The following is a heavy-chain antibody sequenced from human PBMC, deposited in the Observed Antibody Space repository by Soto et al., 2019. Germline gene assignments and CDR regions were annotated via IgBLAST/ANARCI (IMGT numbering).Heavy chain of an antibody. CDR3: ARGVSVTLAVQGGAPDKNYFDS. V-gene: IGHV4-34*04. CDR2: IDHSGIT. Sequence: SETLSLTCAVSGASFSGFYWSWIRQSPGKGLEWIGEIDHSGITNHNTALKSRATMSVDTSKNQFSLKLRSVTAADTAVYYCARGVSVTLAVQGGAPDKNYFDSWSQGTLVTV. J-gene: IGHJ4*02. D-gene: IGHD1-26*01. CDR1: GASFSGFY.